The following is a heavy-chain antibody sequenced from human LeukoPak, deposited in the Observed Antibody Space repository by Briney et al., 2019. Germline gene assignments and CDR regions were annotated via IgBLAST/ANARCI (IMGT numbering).Heavy chain of an antibody. Sequence: NSSETLSLTCTVSGGSISSYYWSWIRQPPGKGLEWIGYIYYSGSTNYNPSLKSRVTISVDTSKNQFSLKLSSVTAADTAVYYCARSTEVRGRYFDYWGQGTLVTVSS. D-gene: IGHD3-10*01. J-gene: IGHJ4*02. CDR1: GGSISSYY. CDR2: IYYSGST. V-gene: IGHV4-59*08. CDR3: ARSTEVRGRYFDY.